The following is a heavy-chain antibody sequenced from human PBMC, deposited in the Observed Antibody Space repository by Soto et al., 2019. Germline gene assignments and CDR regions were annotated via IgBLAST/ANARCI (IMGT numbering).Heavy chain of an antibody. V-gene: IGHV1-2*02. CDR1: GYTFTAYY. Sequence: QVQLVQSGAEVKKPGASVKVSCKASGYTFTAYYMNWVRQAPGQGLEWMGWIDPKSGASSYAQNFQGRVTRTRTTSISTAYMELNGLTSDDTAVYYCAREGRDTISSGPGDWFDPWGQGTLVTVSS. CDR3: AREGRDTISSGPGDWFDP. D-gene: IGHD6-6*01. CDR2: IDPKSGAS. J-gene: IGHJ5*02.